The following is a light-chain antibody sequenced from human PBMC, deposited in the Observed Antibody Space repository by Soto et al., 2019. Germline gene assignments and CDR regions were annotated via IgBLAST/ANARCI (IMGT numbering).Light chain of an antibody. CDR1: QSVRSW. V-gene: IGKV1-5*01. CDR2: YAS. Sequence: DFNLPHSPSILSASVEEKVTITCRASQSVRSWLAWYQQKPGKAPNLLIYYASNLASGVPSRFSGSGSGTEYTLSISSLQPEDFATYFCQQYNSHSLYSFGQGTKVDIK. CDR3: QQYNSHSLYS. J-gene: IGKJ2*01.